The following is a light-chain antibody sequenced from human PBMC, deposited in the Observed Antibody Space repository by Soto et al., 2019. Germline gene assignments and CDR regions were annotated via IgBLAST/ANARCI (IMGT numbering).Light chain of an antibody. CDR1: SSAVGSYIR. CDR3: SSYTSSNTYV. Sequence: QSVLAQPPSVSGSPGQSVTISCTGTSSAVGSYIRVSWYQQPPGTAPKLMIYDVGNRPSGFPDRFSVSKSGNTASLTISGLQADDEADYYCSSYTSSNTYVFGTGTKVTVL. V-gene: IGLV2-18*02. J-gene: IGLJ1*01. CDR2: DVG.